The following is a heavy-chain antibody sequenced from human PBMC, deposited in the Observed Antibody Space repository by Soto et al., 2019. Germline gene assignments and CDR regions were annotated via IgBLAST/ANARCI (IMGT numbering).Heavy chain of an antibody. CDR1: GFTFSSYG. CDR2: IWYDGSNK. Sequence: QVQLVESGGGVVQPGRSLRLSCAASGFTFSSYGMHWVRQAPGKGLEWVAVIWYDGSNKYYADSVKGRFTISRDNSKNTLYLQMNSLRAEDTAVYYCARVGSLMTPVMGWFDPWGQGTLVTVSS. D-gene: IGHD4-17*01. V-gene: IGHV3-33*01. CDR3: ARVGSLMTPVMGWFDP. J-gene: IGHJ5*02.